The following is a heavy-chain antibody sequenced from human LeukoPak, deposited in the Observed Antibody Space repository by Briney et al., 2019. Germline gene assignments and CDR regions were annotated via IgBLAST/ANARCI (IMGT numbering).Heavy chain of an antibody. J-gene: IGHJ4*02. CDR1: EFTFNSAW. V-gene: IGHV3-15*01. D-gene: IGHD3-22*01. CDR2: VKSKTDGGTT. Sequence: AGGSLRLSCAASEFTFNSAWMNWVRQAPGKGLEWLGRVKSKTDGGTTDYAAPVKGRFTISRDNAKNSLTLQMNSLRAEDTAVYYCARDLKYYDSSGFDYWGQGTLVTVSS. CDR3: ARDLKYYDSSGFDY.